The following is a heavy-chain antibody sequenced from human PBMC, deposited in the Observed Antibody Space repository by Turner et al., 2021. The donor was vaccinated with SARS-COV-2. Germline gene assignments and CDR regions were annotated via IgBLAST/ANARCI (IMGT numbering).Heavy chain of an antibody. D-gene: IGHD6-19*01. CDR2: IHHSESS. Sequence: QVQLQQWGAGLLKPYETLSLTCAVYGGSFSGYYWGWIRQPPGKGLEWIGEIHHSESSNYNPSLKSRITISVDTSKNQFSLRLSSVTAADTAVYYCAGGQQWLVRGHFDYWGQGTLVTVSS. J-gene: IGHJ4*02. V-gene: IGHV4-34*01. CDR3: AGGQQWLVRGHFDY. CDR1: GGSFSGYY.